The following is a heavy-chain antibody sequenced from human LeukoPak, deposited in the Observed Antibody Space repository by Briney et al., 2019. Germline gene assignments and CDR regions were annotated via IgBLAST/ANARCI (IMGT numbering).Heavy chain of an antibody. CDR2: FDPEDGET. D-gene: IGHD3-9*01. CDR1: GYTLTELS. Sequence: ASVTVSCKVSGYTLTELSMHWVRQAPGKGLEWTGGFDPEDGETIYAQKFQGRVTMTEDTSTDTAYMELSSLRSEDTAVYYCATSPTSHWFSYFDYWGQGTLVTVSS. V-gene: IGHV1-24*01. J-gene: IGHJ4*02. CDR3: ATSPTSHWFSYFDY.